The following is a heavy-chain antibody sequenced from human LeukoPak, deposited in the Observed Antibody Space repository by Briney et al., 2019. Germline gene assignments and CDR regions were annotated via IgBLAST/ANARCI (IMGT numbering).Heavy chain of an antibody. CDR1: GYSFTSYW. Sequence: GESLKISCKGSGYSFTSYWIGWVRQMPGKGLEWMGIIYPGDSDTRYSPSFQGQVTISADKSISTAYLQWSSLKASDTAMYYCARRPGYSSSWNDAFDIWGQGTMATVSS. CDR2: IYPGDSDT. D-gene: IGHD6-13*01. CDR3: ARRPGYSSSWNDAFDI. V-gene: IGHV5-51*01. J-gene: IGHJ3*02.